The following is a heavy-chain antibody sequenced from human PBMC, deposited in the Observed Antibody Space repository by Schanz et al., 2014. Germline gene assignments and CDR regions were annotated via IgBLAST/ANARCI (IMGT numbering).Heavy chain of an antibody. CDR1: GYTFTNYY. CDR3: ARDPYSASYFPSPPLYGLDV. J-gene: IGHJ6*02. CDR2: IYLSDGST. D-gene: IGHD1-26*01. V-gene: IGHV1-46*01. Sequence: QVQLVQSGAEVKKPGASVKLSCKASGYTFTNYYIHWVRQAPGQGLEWMGRIYLSDGSTRYAQKFQGRVTVTRDTSTTTVSMHRRGLRPDDTAVYYCARDPYSASYFPSPPLYGLDVWGQGTTVTVSS.